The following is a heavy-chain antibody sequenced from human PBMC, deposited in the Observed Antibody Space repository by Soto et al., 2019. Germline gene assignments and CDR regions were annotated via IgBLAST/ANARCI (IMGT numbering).Heavy chain of an antibody. CDR2: IYYSGST. J-gene: IGHJ4*02. CDR3: ARHPGGSTSFDY. D-gene: IGHD2-15*01. V-gene: IGHV4-59*01. Sequence: QVQLQESGPGLVKPSETLSLTCTVSGGSISSYYWSWIRQPPGKGLEWIGYIYYSGSTNYNPSLKSRSTISVDTSKNPCSLKLSSVTAADTAVYYCARHPGGSTSFDYWGQGTLVTVSS. CDR1: GGSISSYY.